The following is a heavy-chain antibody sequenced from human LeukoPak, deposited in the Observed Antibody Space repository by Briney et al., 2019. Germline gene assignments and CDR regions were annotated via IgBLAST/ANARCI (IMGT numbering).Heavy chain of an antibody. CDR2: IYHSGST. CDR3: ATYDSSGYYAYWGY. CDR1: GGSISSNNW. V-gene: IGHV4-4*02. D-gene: IGHD3-22*01. Sequence: KPSGTLSLTCAVSGGSISSNNWWSWVRQPPEKGLEWIGEIYHSGSTNYNPSLKSRVTISVDKSKNQFSLKLSSVTAADTAVYYCATYDSSGYYAYWGYWGQGTLVTVSS. J-gene: IGHJ4*02.